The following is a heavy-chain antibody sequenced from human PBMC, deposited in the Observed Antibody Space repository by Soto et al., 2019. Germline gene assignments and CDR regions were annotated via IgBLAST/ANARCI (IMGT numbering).Heavy chain of an antibody. J-gene: IGHJ4*02. Sequence: EVQLVESGGGLVQPGGSLRLSCAASGFTFSSYWMSWVRQAPGKGLEWVANIKQDGGEKYYVDSVKGRFTISRDNAKKSMYLQMNSLRVADTAVYYCASALQYTVYGVADSWGQGTLVTVSS. V-gene: IGHV3-7*05. D-gene: IGHD3-3*01. CDR3: ASALQYTVYGVADS. CDR1: GFTFSSYW. CDR2: IKQDGGEK.